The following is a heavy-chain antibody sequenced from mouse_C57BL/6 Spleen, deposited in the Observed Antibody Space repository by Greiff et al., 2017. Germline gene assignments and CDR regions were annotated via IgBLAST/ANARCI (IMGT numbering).Heavy chain of an antibody. D-gene: IGHD2-4*01. CDR3: AGYDYDGYFDY. V-gene: IGHV1-4*01. CDR2: INPSSGYT. J-gene: IGHJ2*01. CDR1: GYTFTSYT. Sequence: VKLQQSGAELARPGASVKMSCKASGYTFTSYTMHWVKQRPGQGLEWIGYINPSSGYTKYNQKFKDKATLTADKSSSTAYMQLSSLTSEDSAVYYCAGYDYDGYFDYWGQGTTLTVSS.